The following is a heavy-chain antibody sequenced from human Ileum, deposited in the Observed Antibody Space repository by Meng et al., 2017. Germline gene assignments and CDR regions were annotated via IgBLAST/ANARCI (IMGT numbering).Heavy chain of an antibody. CDR3: ARDRDRSFEHN. Sequence: GESLKISCEASGFTFSSDWMSWVRQAPGKGLEWVGHIKEDGSEKYYVDSVKGRFTISRDNAKNSLYLQMNSLRAEDTGVYYCARDRDRSFEHNWGQGTLVTVSS. V-gene: IGHV3-7*01. CDR2: IKEDGSEK. CDR1: GFTFSSDW. J-gene: IGHJ4*02. D-gene: IGHD6-13*01.